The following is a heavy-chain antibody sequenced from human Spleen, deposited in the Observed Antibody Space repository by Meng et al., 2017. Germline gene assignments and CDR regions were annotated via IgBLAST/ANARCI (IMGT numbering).Heavy chain of an antibody. CDR1: GGSISSGGYY. D-gene: IGHD6-13*01. CDR3: ARSQDALAAAEPRDNWFDP. CDR2: IYYSGST. V-gene: IGHV4-31*03. J-gene: IGHJ5*02. Sequence: LRLSCTVSGGSISSGGYYWIWIRQHPGKGLEWIGYIYYSGSTYYNPSLKSRVTISVDTSKNQFSLKLSSVTAADTAVYYCARSQDALAAAEPRDNWFDPWGQGTLVTVSS.